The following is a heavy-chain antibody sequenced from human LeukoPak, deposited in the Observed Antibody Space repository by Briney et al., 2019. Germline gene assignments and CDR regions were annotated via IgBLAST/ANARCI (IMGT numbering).Heavy chain of an antibody. CDR3: NTASFH. CDR1: GFTFSSYA. J-gene: IGHJ1*01. Sequence: GRSLRLSCAASGFTFSSYAMHWVRQAPGKGLEWVAVISYDGSNKYYADSVKGRFTISRDNSKNTLYLQMNSLRAEDTAVYYCNTASFHWGQGTLVTVSS. CDR2: ISYDGSNK. V-gene: IGHV3-30-3*01. D-gene: IGHD5-18*01.